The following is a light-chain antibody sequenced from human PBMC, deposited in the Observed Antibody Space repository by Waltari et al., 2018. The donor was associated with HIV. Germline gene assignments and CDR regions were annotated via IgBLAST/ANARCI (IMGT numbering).Light chain of an antibody. CDR2: GNT. CDR1: SSNIGAGYD. Sequence: QSVLTQPPSVSGAPGQRVTISCTGSSSNIGAGYDVHWFQQLPGTAPKLLIYGNTNRPSGVPDRFSGSKSDTSASLAITGLQAEDEADYYCQSYDSGLTAYVFGTGTKVTVL. CDR3: QSYDSGLTAYV. V-gene: IGLV1-40*01. J-gene: IGLJ1*01.